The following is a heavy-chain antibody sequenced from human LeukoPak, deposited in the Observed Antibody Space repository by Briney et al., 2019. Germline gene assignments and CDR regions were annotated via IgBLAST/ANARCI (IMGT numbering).Heavy chain of an antibody. D-gene: IGHD6-6*01. J-gene: IGHJ4*02. CDR2: IYSGGST. Sequence: GGSLRLSCAASGLTVSSNYMSWVRQAPGKGLEWVSVIYSGGSTYYADSVKGRFTISRDNSKNTLYLQMNSLRAEDTAVYYCARGGKSSSFDYWGQGTLVTVSS. CDR1: GLTVSSNY. CDR3: ARGGKSSSFDY. V-gene: IGHV3-66*01.